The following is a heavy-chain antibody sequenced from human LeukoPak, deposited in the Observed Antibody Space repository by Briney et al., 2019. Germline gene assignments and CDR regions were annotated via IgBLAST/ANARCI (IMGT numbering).Heavy chain of an antibody. CDR3: ANQPSIAASSDTDF. V-gene: IGHV3-23*01. Sequence: GGSLRLSCAASGLTFSRYALSWVRQAPGRGLEWVSAISGGGRSTYYADSVKGRFTISRDNSNNTLYLQMTTLRVDDTAVYFCANQPSIAASSDTDFWGQGTLVSVSS. J-gene: IGHJ4*02. D-gene: IGHD6-6*01. CDR2: ISGGGRST. CDR1: GLTFSRYA.